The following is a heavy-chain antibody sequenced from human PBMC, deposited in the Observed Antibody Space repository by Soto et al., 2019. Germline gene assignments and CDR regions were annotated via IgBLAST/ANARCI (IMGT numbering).Heavy chain of an antibody. D-gene: IGHD6-19*01. CDR2: ISSSSSYT. Sequence: QVQLVESGGGLVKPGGSLRLSCAASGFTFSDYYMSWIRQAPGSGLERVSYISSSSSYTNYADSVKGRFTSYRDNAKNSLYLQMNSLGGEDTAVYYCARVDIAGAYAFDIWGQVKMVTVSS. CDR3: ARVDIAGAYAFDI. V-gene: IGHV3-11*06. J-gene: IGHJ3*02. CDR1: GFTFSDYY.